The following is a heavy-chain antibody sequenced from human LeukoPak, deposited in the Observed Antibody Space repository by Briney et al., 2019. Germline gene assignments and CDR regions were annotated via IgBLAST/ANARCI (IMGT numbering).Heavy chain of an antibody. Sequence: ASVKVSRKASGYTFTSYGISWVRQAPGQGLEWMGWISAYNGNTNYAQKLQGRVTMTTDTSTSTAYTELRSLRSDDTAVYYCAREDGSGSYYAVYWGQGTLVTVSS. D-gene: IGHD3-10*01. CDR1: GYTFTSYG. CDR3: AREDGSGSYYAVY. CDR2: ISAYNGNT. V-gene: IGHV1-18*01. J-gene: IGHJ4*02.